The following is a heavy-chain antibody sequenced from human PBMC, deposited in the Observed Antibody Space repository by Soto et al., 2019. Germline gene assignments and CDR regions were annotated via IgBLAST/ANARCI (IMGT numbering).Heavy chain of an antibody. V-gene: IGHV1-46*01. CDR2: IDLSSGNT. D-gene: IGHD6-13*01. J-gene: IGHJ4*02. Sequence: ASVKVSCKASGYTFTSYYMHWVRQAPGQGLEWIGRIDLSSGNTNYAQKFQGRVTITRDTSTSTAYMELSSLRSEDTAVYYCAADPGSSWYYFDYWGQGTLVTVSS. CDR3: AADPGSSWYYFDY. CDR1: GYTFTSYY.